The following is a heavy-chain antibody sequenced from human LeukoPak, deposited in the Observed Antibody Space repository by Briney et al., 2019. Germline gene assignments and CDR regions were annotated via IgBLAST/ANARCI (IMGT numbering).Heavy chain of an antibody. CDR1: GYSISSGYY. J-gene: IGHJ3*02. CDR2: IYHSGST. V-gene: IGHV4-38-2*02. CDR3: ARDLKYYYDSSGYYPAFDI. Sequence: KSSETLSLTCTVSGYSISSGYYWGWIRQPPGKGLEWIGSIYHSGSTYYNPSLKSRVTISVDTSKNQFSLKLSSVTAADTAVYYCARDLKYYYDSSGYYPAFDIWGQGTMVTVSS. D-gene: IGHD3-22*01.